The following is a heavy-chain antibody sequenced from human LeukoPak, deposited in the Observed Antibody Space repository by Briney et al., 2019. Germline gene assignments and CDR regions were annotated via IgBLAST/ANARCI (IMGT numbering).Heavy chain of an antibody. CDR2: MIGSSTYI. V-gene: IGHV3-21*06. J-gene: IGHJ4*02. CDR3: ATFETRGTGDFDN. D-gene: IGHD3/OR15-3a*01. Sequence: PGGSLRLSCAASVFIFSSYSMNWVRQTPGKSLEWVSSMIGSSTYIFYAHSVKARFTISRDDAKNSVYLQMNSLRDEDTAVYYCATFETRGTGDFDNWGQGALVTVSS. CDR1: VFIFSSYS.